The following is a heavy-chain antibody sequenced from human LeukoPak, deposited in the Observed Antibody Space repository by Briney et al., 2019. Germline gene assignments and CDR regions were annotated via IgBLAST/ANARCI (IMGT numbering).Heavy chain of an antibody. Sequence: SETLSLTCTVSGGSISSYYWSWVRQPPGKGLEWIGYIYYSGSTNYNPSLKSRVTISVDTSKNQFSLKLSSVTAADTAVYYCARAPRNYDFFPTRGMDVWGKGTTVTVSS. CDR1: GGSISSYY. CDR3: ARAPRNYDFFPTRGMDV. CDR2: IYYSGST. D-gene: IGHD3-3*01. V-gene: IGHV4-59*01. J-gene: IGHJ6*03.